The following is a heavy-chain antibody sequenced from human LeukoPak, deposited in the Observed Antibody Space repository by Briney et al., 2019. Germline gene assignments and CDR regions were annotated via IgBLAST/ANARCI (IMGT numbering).Heavy chain of an antibody. V-gene: IGHV1-2*02. D-gene: IGHD2-2*01. CDR3: ASWDIVVVPAANSDY. CDR2: INPNSGGT. Sequence: ASVKVSCKASGYTFTGYYMHWVRQAPGQGLEWMGWINPNSGGTNYAQKFQGRVTMTRDTSISTAYMELSRLGSDDTAVYYCASWDIVVVPAANSDYWGQGTLVTVSS. J-gene: IGHJ4*02. CDR1: GYTFTGYY.